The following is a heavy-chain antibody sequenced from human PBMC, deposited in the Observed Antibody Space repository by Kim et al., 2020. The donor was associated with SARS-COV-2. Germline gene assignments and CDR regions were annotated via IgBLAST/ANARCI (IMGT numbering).Heavy chain of an antibody. CDR1: GGTFSSYA. CDR2: IIPIFGTA. V-gene: IGHV1-69*13. D-gene: IGHD2-2*01. J-gene: IGHJ6*02. CDR3: ASGQLLSYYYYYGMDV. Sequence: SVKVSCKASGGTFSSYAISWVRQAPGQGLEWMGGIIPIFGTANYAQKFQGRVTITADESTSTAYMELSSLRSEDTAVYYCASGQLLSYYYYYGMDVWGQGTTVTVSS.